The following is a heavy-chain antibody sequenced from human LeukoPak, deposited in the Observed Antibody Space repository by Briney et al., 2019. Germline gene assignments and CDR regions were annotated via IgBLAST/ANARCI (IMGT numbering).Heavy chain of an antibody. J-gene: IGHJ6*02. CDR1: GGSISSSNW. Sequence: PSGTLSLTCAVSGGSISSSNWWTWVRQPPGKGLEWIGELHRSGITNYNASLQSRVTISVDESNTQFSLKLNLVTTTDTAVYYCASTSIDYVWGVTSGQGTLVTVSSDVWGQGTTVTVSS. CDR2: LHRSGIT. CDR3: ASTSIDYVWGVTSGQGTLVTVSSDV. V-gene: IGHV4-4*02. D-gene: IGHD3-16*01.